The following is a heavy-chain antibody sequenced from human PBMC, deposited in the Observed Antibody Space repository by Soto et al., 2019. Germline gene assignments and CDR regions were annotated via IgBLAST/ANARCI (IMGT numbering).Heavy chain of an antibody. V-gene: IGHV3-23*01. CDR3: AGQRSPEGWFDP. D-gene: IGHD3-10*01. CDR2: VTVTGGST. CDR1: AISFNTYG. J-gene: IGHJ5*02. Sequence: PGVSLRLSCAASAISFNTYGVTWVRQAPGKGLEWVSTVTVTGGSTHYADSVKGRFTISRDRSNYTVSLLLNSLRVEDTAIYYCAGQRSPEGWFDPWGQGTLVTVSS.